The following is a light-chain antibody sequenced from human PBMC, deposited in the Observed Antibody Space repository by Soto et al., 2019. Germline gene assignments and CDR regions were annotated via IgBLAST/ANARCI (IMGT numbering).Light chain of an antibody. J-gene: IGKJ5*01. Sequence: EIVLTQSPATLSLSPGETATLSCRASQSISRYLAWYQQKPGQAPRLLIYDASNRATGVPARFSGSGSGTDFTLTISSLDPEDFAVYFCQQRGNWPPSITFGQGTRLETK. CDR3: QQRGNWPPSIT. V-gene: IGKV3-11*01. CDR2: DAS. CDR1: QSISRY.